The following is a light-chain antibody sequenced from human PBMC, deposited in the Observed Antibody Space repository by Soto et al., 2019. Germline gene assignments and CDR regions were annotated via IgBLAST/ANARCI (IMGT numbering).Light chain of an antibody. Sequence: QTVVTQEPSLTVSPGGTVTLTCASSTGAVTSDYYPNWFQQKHGQAPTSLIYNTHNRHSWTPARLSGSLLGNRAALTLSGALPEDEAEYYCLLFSGGAYVFGPGTKLTVL. CDR3: LLFSGGAYV. V-gene: IGLV7-43*01. CDR1: TGAVTSDYY. J-gene: IGLJ1*01. CDR2: NTH.